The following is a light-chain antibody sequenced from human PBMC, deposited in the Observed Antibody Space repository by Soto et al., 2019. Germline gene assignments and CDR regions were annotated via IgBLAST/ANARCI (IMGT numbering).Light chain of an antibody. J-gene: IGLJ1*01. CDR1: STDFVGYNR. V-gene: IGLV2-18*01. CDR2: EVS. Sequence: QSVLTQPPSVSGSPGQSVTISCTGTSTDFVGYNRVSWYQQPPGTAPKLMIYEVSKRPSGVPDRFSGSKSGNTASLTISGLQAAEEADYSCSLYTGENAYVFGTGNKVTVL. CDR3: SLYTGENAYV.